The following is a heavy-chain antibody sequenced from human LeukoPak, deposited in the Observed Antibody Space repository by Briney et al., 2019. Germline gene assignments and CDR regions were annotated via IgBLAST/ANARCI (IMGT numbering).Heavy chain of an antibody. D-gene: IGHD6-13*01. Sequence: GASVKVSCQASGYTFTSYDISWVRQAPGQGLEWMGWISNYNGNTHYAQKLQGRVTMTTDTSTSTAYMELRSLRSDDPAVYYCARSTPVGYSCSWYLRYYYYYMDVGRKGTTVTVSS. CDR1: GYTFTSYD. CDR2: ISNYNGNT. J-gene: IGHJ6*03. V-gene: IGHV1-18*01. CDR3: ARSTPVGYSCSWYLRYYYYYMDV.